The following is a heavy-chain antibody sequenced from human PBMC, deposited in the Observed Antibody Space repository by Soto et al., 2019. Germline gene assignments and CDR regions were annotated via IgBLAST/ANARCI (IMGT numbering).Heavy chain of an antibody. CDR1: GFTFSGFD. CDR3: ARGQEVGAHFFDS. Sequence: VGSLRLSCEASGFTFSGFDMHWVRQPTGKGLEWVSTTGTAGDTYYAVSVKGRFTISRDNAKNSLSLQMNSLRAGDTAVYFCARGQEVGAHFFDSWGQGTQVTVSS. J-gene: IGHJ4*02. D-gene: IGHD2-15*01. V-gene: IGHV3-13*01. CDR2: TGTAGDT.